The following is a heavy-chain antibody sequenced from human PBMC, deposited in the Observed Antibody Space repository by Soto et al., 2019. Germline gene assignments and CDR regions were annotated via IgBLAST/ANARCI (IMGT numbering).Heavy chain of an antibody. CDR2: IIPLFGTA. Sequence: SVKVSGKASGGTFSSYAISSVRQAPGQGLEWMGGIIPLFGTANYAQKLQGRVTITADESTSTAYMELSSLRSEDTAVYYCARVSPYGSSTSCYILDYWGQGTLVTVSS. V-gene: IGHV1-69*13. J-gene: IGHJ4*02. D-gene: IGHD2-2*02. CDR1: GGTFSSYA. CDR3: ARVSPYGSSTSCYILDY.